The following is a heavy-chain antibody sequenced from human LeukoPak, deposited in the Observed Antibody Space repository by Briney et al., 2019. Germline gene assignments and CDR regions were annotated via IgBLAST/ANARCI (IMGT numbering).Heavy chain of an antibody. CDR1: GGSISSHY. V-gene: IGHV4-59*11. CDR2: ISYTGST. J-gene: IGHJ5*01. Sequence: SETLSLTCTVSGGSISSHYWAWIRQPPGKGLEWIGYISYTGSTNYNPSLKSRVTISVDTSKNQFSLKLRSVTAADTAVYYCAREGYSSNWYDYWGQGTLVTVSS. D-gene: IGHD6-13*01. CDR3: AREGYSSNWYDY.